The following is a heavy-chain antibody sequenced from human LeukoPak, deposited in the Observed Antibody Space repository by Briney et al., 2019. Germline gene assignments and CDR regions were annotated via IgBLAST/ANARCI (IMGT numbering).Heavy chain of an antibody. V-gene: IGHV3-74*01. D-gene: IGHD3-9*01. CDR2: INSDGSSI. CDR1: GFTFSSYW. Sequence: GGSLRLPCAASGFTFSSYWMNWVRQAPGKGLEWVSRINSDGSSINYADSVKGRFTISRDNAKNSLYLQMNSLRAEDTAVYYCARGPIRYPLKGDALYMWRKGTRVSV. J-gene: IGHJ3*02. CDR3: ARGPIRYPLKGDALYM.